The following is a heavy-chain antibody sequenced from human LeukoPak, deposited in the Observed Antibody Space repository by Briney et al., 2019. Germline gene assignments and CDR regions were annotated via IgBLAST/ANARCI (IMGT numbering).Heavy chain of an antibody. CDR1: VFTFSSYW. CDR2: IKQDGSEK. Sequence: GGSLRLSCAASVFTFSSYWMSWVRQAPGKGLEWVANIKQDGSEKYYVDSVKGRFTISRTNANNSLYLQTNSLRAEDTAVYYCARGHIKSNAFDIWGQGTMVTLSS. CDR3: ARGHIKSNAFDI. V-gene: IGHV3-7*04. J-gene: IGHJ3*02.